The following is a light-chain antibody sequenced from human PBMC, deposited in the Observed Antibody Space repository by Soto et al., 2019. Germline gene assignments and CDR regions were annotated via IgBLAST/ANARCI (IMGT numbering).Light chain of an antibody. J-gene: IGKJ1*01. CDR3: HQYSSSRRT. Sequence: EIVLTQSPGTLSLSPGERATLSCRASQSVSSNLAWYQQKPGQAPRLLIYGASTRATGIPARFSGSGSGTDFTLTISRLEPEDFAVYYCHQYSSSRRTFGQGTKVDI. CDR2: GAS. V-gene: IGKV3-20*01. CDR1: QSVSSN.